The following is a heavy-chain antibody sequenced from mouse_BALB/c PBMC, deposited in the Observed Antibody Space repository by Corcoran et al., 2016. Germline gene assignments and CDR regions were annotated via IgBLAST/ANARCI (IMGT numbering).Heavy chain of an antibody. Sequence: EVQLQQSGPELVKPGVSVKISCKTSGYTFTEYTMHWVKQSHGKSLEWIGGINPNNGGTSYNQKFKGKATLPVDKSSSTAYMEPRSLTSEDSAGYYWSRLWLYYYAMVYWGKGTSVTVSS. V-gene: IGHV1-18*01. CDR3: SRLWLYYYAMVY. CDR1: GYTFTEYT. CDR2: INPNNGGT. J-gene: IGHJ4*01. D-gene: IGHD2-2*01.